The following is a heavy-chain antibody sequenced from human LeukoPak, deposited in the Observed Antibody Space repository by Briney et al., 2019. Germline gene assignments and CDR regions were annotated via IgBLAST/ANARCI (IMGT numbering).Heavy chain of an antibody. CDR2: IYHSGST. Sequence: PSGSLSLTCAVSGGSINSHNWWSWVRQPPGKGLEWIGEIYHSGSTNYNPSLKSRVTISADTSKNQSSLKVDALTAADTAIYYCARGGGVGSTSLDYWGQGILVTVSS. CDR3: ARGGGVGSTSLDY. CDR1: GGSINSHNW. V-gene: IGHV4-4*02. J-gene: IGHJ4*02. D-gene: IGHD3-16*01.